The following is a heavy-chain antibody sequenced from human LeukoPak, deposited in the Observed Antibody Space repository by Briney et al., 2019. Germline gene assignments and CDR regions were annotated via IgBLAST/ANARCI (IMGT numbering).Heavy chain of an antibody. V-gene: IGHV3-23*01. Sequence: PGGSLRLSCAASGFIFSSYSMNWVRQAPGKGLEWVSAISGSGGSTYYADSVKGRFTISRDNSKNTLYLQMNSLRAEDTAVYYCAKGGGLPENYWGQGTLVTVSS. CDR3: AKGGGLPENY. CDR1: GFIFSSYS. CDR2: ISGSGGST. J-gene: IGHJ4*02. D-gene: IGHD3-16*01.